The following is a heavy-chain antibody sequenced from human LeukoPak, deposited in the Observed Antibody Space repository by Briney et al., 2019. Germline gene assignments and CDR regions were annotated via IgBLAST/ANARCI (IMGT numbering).Heavy chain of an antibody. J-gene: IGHJ4*02. CDR2: ISGSGGST. CDR3: AKDREGLRYFDWLLYY. V-gene: IGHV3-23*01. D-gene: IGHD3-9*01. CDR1: GFTFSSYG. Sequence: GGTLRLSCATSGFTFSSYGMSWVRQAPGKGLEWVSAISGSGGSTYYADSVKGRFTISRDNSKNTLYLQMNSLRAEDTAVYYCAKDREGLRYFDWLLYYWGQGTLVTVSS.